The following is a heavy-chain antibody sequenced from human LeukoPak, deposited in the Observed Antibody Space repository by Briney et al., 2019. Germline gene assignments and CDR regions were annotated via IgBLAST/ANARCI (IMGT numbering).Heavy chain of an antibody. CDR3: ARGSMGPSFRSYYFDY. CDR2: ISAYNGNT. CDR1: GYTFTSYG. D-gene: IGHD1-26*01. V-gene: IGHV1-18*01. J-gene: IGHJ4*02. Sequence: ASVKVSCKASGYTFTSYGISWVRQAPGQGLEWMGWISAYNGNTNYAQKLQGRVTMTTDTSTSTAYMELRSLRSDDTAVYYCARGSMGPSFRSYYFDYWGQGTLVTVSS.